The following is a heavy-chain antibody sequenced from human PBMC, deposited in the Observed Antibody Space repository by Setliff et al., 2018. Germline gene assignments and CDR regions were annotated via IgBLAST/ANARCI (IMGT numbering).Heavy chain of an antibody. D-gene: IGHD3-22*01. Sequence: SETLSLTCTVSGGSISSSGYYWGWIRQPPGKGLEWIGSIYYRGSTYYNPSLKSRVTMSVDASKNQFSLKLSSVTAADTAAYYCARGDSSGYYYILSDFWGQGTLVTVSS. CDR3: ARGDSSGYYYILSDF. CDR2: IYYRGST. J-gene: IGHJ4*02. CDR1: GGSISSSGYY. V-gene: IGHV4-39*07.